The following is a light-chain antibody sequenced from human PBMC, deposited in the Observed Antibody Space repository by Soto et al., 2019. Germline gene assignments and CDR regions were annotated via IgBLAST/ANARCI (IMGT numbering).Light chain of an antibody. CDR2: GSS. CDR1: QSVSNNY. Sequence: EVVLTQSPGTLSLSPGERATLSCRASQSVSNNYFAWYQQKPGQAPRLLIFGSSARATGIPDRFSGSGSGTYFTLTISRLEPEDFAVYYCQQYGSSPPYTFGQGTKLEIK. CDR3: QQYGSSPPYT. V-gene: IGKV3-20*01. J-gene: IGKJ2*01.